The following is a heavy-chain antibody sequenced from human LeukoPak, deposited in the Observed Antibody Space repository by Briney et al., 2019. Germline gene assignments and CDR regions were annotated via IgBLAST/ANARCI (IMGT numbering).Heavy chain of an antibody. J-gene: IGHJ6*02. CDR3: ARRFYCSSTSCPYGMDV. CDR1: GGSISGYY. CDR2: IFYTGST. Sequence: NPSETLSLTCTVSGGSISGYYWSWIRQPPGKGLEWIGYIFYTGSTNYNPSLKSRVTISVDTSKNQFSLRLSSVTAADTAVYYCARRFYCSSTSCPYGMDVWGQGTTVTVSS. D-gene: IGHD2-2*01. V-gene: IGHV4-59*01.